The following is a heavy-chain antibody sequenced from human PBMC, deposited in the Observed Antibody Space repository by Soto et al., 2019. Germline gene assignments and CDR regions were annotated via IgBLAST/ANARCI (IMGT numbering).Heavy chain of an antibody. Sequence: QVQLVESGGGVVQPGRSLRLSCAASGFTFSSYAMHWVRQAPGKGLEWVAVISYDGSNKYYADYVKGRFTITRDNSKNTLYLQMNSLRAEDTAVYYCERDSGGWGDNWNYVTSYYYGMDVRGQGTTVTVSS. V-gene: IGHV3-30-3*01. CDR1: GFTFSSYA. CDR3: ERDSGGWGDNWNYVTSYYYGMDV. J-gene: IGHJ6*02. CDR2: ISYDGSNK. D-gene: IGHD1-7*01.